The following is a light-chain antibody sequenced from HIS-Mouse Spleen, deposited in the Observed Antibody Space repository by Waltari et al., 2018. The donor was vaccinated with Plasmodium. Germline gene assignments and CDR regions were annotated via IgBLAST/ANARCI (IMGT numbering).Light chain of an antibody. Sequence: QSALTQPASVSGSPGPSLTISCTGTSSDVGSYNLVSCYQQHPGKAPKLMIYEGSKRPSGVSNRFSGSKSGNTASLTISGLQAEDEADYYCCSYAGSSTFVFGGGTKLTVL. CDR2: EGS. J-gene: IGLJ3*02. CDR3: CSYAGSSTFV. CDR1: SSDVGSYNL. V-gene: IGLV2-23*03.